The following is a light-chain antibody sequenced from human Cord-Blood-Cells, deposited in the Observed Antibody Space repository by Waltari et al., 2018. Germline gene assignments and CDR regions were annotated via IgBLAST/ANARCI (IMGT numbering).Light chain of an antibody. Sequence: QAALTQPASVSGSPGQSITISCTGTSSDVGGYNYVSWYQKQPGKPPKLMIYYVSNRPSGVSNRFSGSKSGNTASLTISGLQAEDEADYYCSSYTSSSTWVFGGGTKLTVL. CDR3: SSYTSSSTWV. V-gene: IGLV2-14*01. J-gene: IGLJ3*02. CDR1: SSDVGGYNY. CDR2: YVS.